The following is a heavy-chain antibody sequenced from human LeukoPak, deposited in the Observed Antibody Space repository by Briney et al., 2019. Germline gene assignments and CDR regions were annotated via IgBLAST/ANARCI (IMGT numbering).Heavy chain of an antibody. D-gene: IGHD6-19*01. V-gene: IGHV3-48*03. CDR1: GFTFSSYE. J-gene: IGHJ6*03. Sequence: GGSLRLSCAASGFTFSSYEMNGVRQAPGKGLEWGSYISSSGSTTYYADSVKGRFTISRDNAKNSLYLQMNSLRAEDTAVYYCARLEQWRASRYYYYYMDVWGKGTTVTISS. CDR3: ARLEQWRASRYYYYYMDV. CDR2: ISSSGSTT.